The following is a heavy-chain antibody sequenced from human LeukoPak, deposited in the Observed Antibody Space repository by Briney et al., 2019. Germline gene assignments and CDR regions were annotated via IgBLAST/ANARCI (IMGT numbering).Heavy chain of an antibody. V-gene: IGHV1-18*01. Sequence: ASVKVSCKASGYTFTSYAMHWVRQAPGQGLEWMGWISAYNGNTNYAQKLQGRVTMTTDTSTSTAYMELRSLRSDDTAVYYCARDLPLYGSGSYEDYWGQGTLVTVSS. J-gene: IGHJ4*02. D-gene: IGHD3-10*01. CDR3: ARDLPLYGSGSYEDY. CDR2: ISAYNGNT. CDR1: GYTFTSYA.